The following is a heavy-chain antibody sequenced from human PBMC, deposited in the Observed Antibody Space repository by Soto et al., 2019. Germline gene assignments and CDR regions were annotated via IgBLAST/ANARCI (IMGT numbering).Heavy chain of an antibody. CDR1: GYTFTSYG. CDR3: ARLEPNWDDYCYYGMDV. V-gene: IGHV1-18*01. D-gene: IGHD1-1*01. CDR2: ISAYNGNT. J-gene: IGHJ6*02. Sequence: ASVKVSCKASGYTFTSYGISWVRQAPGQGLEWMGWISAYNGNTNYAQKLQGRVTMTTDTSTSTAYMELRSLRSDDTAVYYCARLEPNWDDYCYYGMDVWGQGTTVTVSS.